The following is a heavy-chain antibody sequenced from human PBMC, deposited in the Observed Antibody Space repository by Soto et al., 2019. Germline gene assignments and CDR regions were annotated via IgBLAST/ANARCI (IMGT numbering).Heavy chain of an antibody. CDR3: ARVSKHLAGFDY. J-gene: IGHJ4*02. D-gene: IGHD2-2*01. CDR2: IYYSGST. CDR1: GGSMSSYY. V-gene: IGHV4-59*01. Sequence: TLSLTFTVSGGSMSSYYWSWIRQPPGKGLEWIGYIYYSGSTNYNPSLKSRVTISVDTSKNQFSLKLSSVTAADTAVYHCARVSKHLAGFDYWRRGTLVTVSS.